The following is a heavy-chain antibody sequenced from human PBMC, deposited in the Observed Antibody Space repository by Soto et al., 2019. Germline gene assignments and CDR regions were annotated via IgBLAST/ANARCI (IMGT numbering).Heavy chain of an antibody. CDR1: GYTFTSYG. V-gene: IGHV1-18*01. CDR2: ISAYNGNT. Sequence: QVELVQSGAEVKKPGASVKVSCKASGYTFTSYGISWVRQAPGQGLEWMGWISAYNGNTNYAQKLQGRVTMTPDTPTSTAYMELRSLRSDATAGYYCARVTYYYYGMDVWGQGTAVTVSS. CDR3: ARVTYYYYGMDV. J-gene: IGHJ6*02.